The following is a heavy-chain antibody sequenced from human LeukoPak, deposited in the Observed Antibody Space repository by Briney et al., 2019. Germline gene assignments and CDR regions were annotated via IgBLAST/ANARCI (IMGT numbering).Heavy chain of an antibody. CDR1: GCTFSSYG. V-gene: IGHV3-30*04. D-gene: IGHD6-13*01. Sequence: KSLRLTCAASGCTFSSYGLHWIRQAPGKGLDWVAVICYDGSNNYYADSVKGRFTISRDNSKNMLYLQMNSLRAEDTAEYYCARDSGSIALGYWDQGTLVTASS. CDR2: ICYDGSNN. J-gene: IGHJ4*02. CDR3: ARDSGSIALGY.